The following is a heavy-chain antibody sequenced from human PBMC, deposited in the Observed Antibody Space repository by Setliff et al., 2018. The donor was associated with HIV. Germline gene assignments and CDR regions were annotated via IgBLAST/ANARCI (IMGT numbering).Heavy chain of an antibody. Sequence: QSGGSLRLSCAASGLTLGDYGMVWVRQAPGKGLEWVSTIYSDGSTYHADSVKGRFTLSRDNSKNTLYLQMNSLTPEDTAVYYCAKPRLYNSALENWGQGTLVTVSS. CDR1: GLTLGDYG. V-gene: IGHV3-66*02. J-gene: IGHJ4*02. D-gene: IGHD1-1*01. CDR3: AKPRLYNSALEN. CDR2: IYSDGST.